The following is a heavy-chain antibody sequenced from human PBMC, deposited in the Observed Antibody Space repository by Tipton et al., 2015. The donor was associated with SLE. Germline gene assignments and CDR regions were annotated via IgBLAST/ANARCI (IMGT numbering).Heavy chain of an antibody. Sequence: TLSLTCTVSGGSISSSSYYWGWIRQPPGKGLEWIGSIYYSGSTYYNPSLKSRVTISVDTSKNQFSLKLSSVTAADTAVYYCARGHSLIAAAWDYYFDYWGQGTLVTVSS. CDR2: IYYSGST. D-gene: IGHD6-13*01. J-gene: IGHJ4*02. CDR1: GGSISSSSYY. CDR3: ARGHSLIAAAWDYYFDY. V-gene: IGHV4-39*01.